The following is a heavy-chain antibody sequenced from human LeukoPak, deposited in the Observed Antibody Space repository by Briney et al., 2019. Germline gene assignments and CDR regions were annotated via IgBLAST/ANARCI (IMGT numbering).Heavy chain of an antibody. CDR1: GFTFSNAW. D-gene: IGHD1-26*01. CDR3: TKRVKYGGTWDHFAD. CDR2: VNADGGNT. J-gene: IGHJ4*02. Sequence: GGSLRLSCAASGFTFSNAWMSWVRQAPGKGLEWVSTVNADGGNTYYADSVKGRFTISRDNYKSTLILQMNSLRVEDTALYYCTKRVKYGGTWDHFADWGQGTLVTVSS. V-gene: IGHV3-23*01.